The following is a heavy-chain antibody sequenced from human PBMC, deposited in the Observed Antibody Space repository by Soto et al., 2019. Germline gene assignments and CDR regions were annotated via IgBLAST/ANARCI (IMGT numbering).Heavy chain of an antibody. CDR1: GYTFTGYY. CDR2: IIPIFGTA. V-gene: IGHV1-69*06. Sequence: AASVKVSCKASGYTFTGYYMHWVRQAPGQGLEWMGGIIPIFGTANYAQKFQGRVTITADKSTSTAYMELSSLRSEDTAVYYCASSNPPGIGGFDIWGQGTMVTVSS. D-gene: IGHD3-3*01. CDR3: ASSNPPGIGGFDI. J-gene: IGHJ3*02.